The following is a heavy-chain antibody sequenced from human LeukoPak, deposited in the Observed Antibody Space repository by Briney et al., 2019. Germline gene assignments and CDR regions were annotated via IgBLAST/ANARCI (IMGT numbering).Heavy chain of an antibody. CDR2: INPGDSDT. CDR3: GRGGGGGVSLDY. D-gene: IGHD3-16*01. V-gene: IGHV5-51*01. J-gene: IGHJ4*02. CDR1: GYTFANYW. Sequence: HGESLKISCKGSGYTFANYWIAWVRQMPGKGLEWMGLINPGDSDTRNSPSFQGQVTISVDKSISTAYLQWSRLEASDTATYYRGRGGGGGVSLDYWGQGTLVTVSS.